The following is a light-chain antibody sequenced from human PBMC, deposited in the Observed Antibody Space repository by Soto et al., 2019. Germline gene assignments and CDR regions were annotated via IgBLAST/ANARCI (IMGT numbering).Light chain of an antibody. Sequence: DIQMTQSPSSLSAFVGDSITITCQASQDIKNYLNWYQHKPGKAPKLLIYDAFKSDTGVPSRFSGIGSGTDFTFTINNLQPEENATYFCQQYDSLPPTFGGGTRV. CDR3: QQYDSLPPT. V-gene: IGKV1-33*01. J-gene: IGKJ4*01. CDR2: DAF. CDR1: QDIKNY.